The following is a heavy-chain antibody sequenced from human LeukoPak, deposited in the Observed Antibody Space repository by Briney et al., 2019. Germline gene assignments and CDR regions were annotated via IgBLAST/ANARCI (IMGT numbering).Heavy chain of an antibody. CDR2: IYHSGST. Sequence: SETLSLTCAVSGGSISSSNWWSWVRQPPGKGLEWIGEIYHSGSTNYNPSLKSRVTISVDTSKNQFSLKLSSVTAADTAVYYCARERRYFDWFQGYGMDVWGQGTTVTVSS. J-gene: IGHJ6*02. D-gene: IGHD3-9*01. CDR1: GGSISSSNW. CDR3: ARERRYFDWFQGYGMDV. V-gene: IGHV4-4*02.